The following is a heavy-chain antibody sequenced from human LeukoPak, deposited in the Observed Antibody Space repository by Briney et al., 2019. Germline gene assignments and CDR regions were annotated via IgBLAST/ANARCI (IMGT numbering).Heavy chain of an antibody. J-gene: IGHJ4*02. D-gene: IGHD3-22*01. CDR3: TRIQDSSSWFFDY. Sequence: GGSLRLSCATSGFTFNYYWMSWVRQAPGKGLQWVANIKQDGSEKNYVDSVKGRLTISRDNAKNSVYLQMNGLRGEDTAVYYCTRIQDSSSWFFDYWGQGSLVTVSS. CDR2: IKQDGSEK. V-gene: IGHV3-7*01. CDR1: GFTFNYYW.